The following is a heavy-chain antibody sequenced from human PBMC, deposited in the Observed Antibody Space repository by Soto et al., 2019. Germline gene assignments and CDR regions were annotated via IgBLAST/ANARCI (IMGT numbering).Heavy chain of an antibody. Sequence: QVQLVESGGGVVQPGRSLRLSCAASGFTFSSYGMHWVRQAPGKGLEWVAVISYDGSNKYYADSVKGRFTISRDNSKTTPYRQMNSLRAEDTAVYYCAKETYAGPLDYWGQGTLVTVSS. CDR3: AKETYAGPLDY. V-gene: IGHV3-30*18. CDR2: ISYDGSNK. CDR1: GFTFSSYG. J-gene: IGHJ4*02.